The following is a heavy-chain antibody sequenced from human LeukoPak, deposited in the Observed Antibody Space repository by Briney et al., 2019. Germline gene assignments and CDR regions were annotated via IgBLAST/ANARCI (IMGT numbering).Heavy chain of an antibody. Sequence: GESLKISCKGSGYSINNYWIGWVRRMPGKGLEWMGIIYPADSDIRYSPSFQGQVTIPADKSISTAYLQWSSLKASDTAMYYCARQEYCSGGSCYTWFDPWGQGTLVIVSS. CDR1: GYSINNYW. CDR2: IYPADSDI. D-gene: IGHD2-15*01. J-gene: IGHJ5*02. CDR3: ARQEYCSGGSCYTWFDP. V-gene: IGHV5-51*01.